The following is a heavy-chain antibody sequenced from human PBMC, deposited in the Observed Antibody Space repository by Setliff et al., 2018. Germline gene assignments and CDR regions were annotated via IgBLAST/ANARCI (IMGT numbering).Heavy chain of an antibody. CDR2: FRPSGKT. V-gene: IGHV4-38-2*02. Sequence: SETLSLTCTVSGSAISSGHYWGWIRQPPGKGLEWIGSFRPSGKTHYNPPLNSRVTISVDTSKKQFSLKVTSVTAADTAVYYCVRDAGDGYGVDAYAGGGFDFWGQGTMVTVSS. CDR3: VRDAGDGYGVDAYAGGGFDF. J-gene: IGHJ3*01. CDR1: GSAISSGHY. D-gene: IGHD4-17*01.